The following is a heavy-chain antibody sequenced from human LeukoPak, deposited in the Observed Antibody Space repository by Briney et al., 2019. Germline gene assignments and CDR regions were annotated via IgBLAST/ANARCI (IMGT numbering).Heavy chain of an antibody. J-gene: IGHJ4*02. CDR2: IYHSGST. V-gene: IGHV4-38-2*02. CDR1: GYSISSGYY. Sequence: SETLSLTCTVSGYSISSGYYWGWIRQPPGKGLEWIGSIYHSGSTYYNPSLKSRVTISVDTSKNQFSLKLSSVTAADTAVYYCARVISSSWRFDYWGQGTLVTVSS. CDR3: ARVISSSWRFDY. D-gene: IGHD6-13*01.